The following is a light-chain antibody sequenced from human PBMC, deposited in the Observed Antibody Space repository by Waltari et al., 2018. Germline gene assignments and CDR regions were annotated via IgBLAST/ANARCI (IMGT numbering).Light chain of an antibody. CDR1: SSDFGNYNR. Sequence: QSALTQPPSLSGSPGQSVTISSTATSSDFGNYNRVSWYPQSPGTAPKLMIYDVTNRPSGVPHRFSGSKSGNTASLTISGLQAEDEADYYCSSPTTSITWVFGGGTKLTVL. J-gene: IGLJ3*02. CDR3: SSPTTSITWV. CDR2: DVT. V-gene: IGLV2-18*02.